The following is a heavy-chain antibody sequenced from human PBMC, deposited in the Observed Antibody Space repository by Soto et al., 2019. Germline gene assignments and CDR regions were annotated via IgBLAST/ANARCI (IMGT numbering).Heavy chain of an antibody. J-gene: IGHJ3*02. CDR2: ISYDGSNK. D-gene: IGHD3-16*01. CDR1: GFTFSSYG. CDR3: AKPLGDDAFDI. Sequence: QVQLVESGGGVVQPGRSLRLSCAASGFTFSSYGMHWVRQAPGKGLEWVAVISYDGSNKYYADSVKGRFTISRDNSKNTLYLQMNSLRAEDTAVYYCAKPLGDDAFDIWGQGTMVTVSS. V-gene: IGHV3-30*18.